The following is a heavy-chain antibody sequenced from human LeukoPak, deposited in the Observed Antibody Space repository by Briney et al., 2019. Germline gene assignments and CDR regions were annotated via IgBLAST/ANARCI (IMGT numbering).Heavy chain of an antibody. CDR1: GFTFDDYA. Sequence: GRSLRLSCAASGFTFDDYAMHWVRQAPGKGLEWVSGISWSSGSIGYADSVKGRFTISRDNAKNSLYPQMNSLRAEDTALYYCAKGTTMVRGGIDYWGQGTLVTVSS. D-gene: IGHD3-10*01. CDR3: AKGTTMVRGGIDY. V-gene: IGHV3-9*01. CDR2: ISWSSGSI. J-gene: IGHJ4*02.